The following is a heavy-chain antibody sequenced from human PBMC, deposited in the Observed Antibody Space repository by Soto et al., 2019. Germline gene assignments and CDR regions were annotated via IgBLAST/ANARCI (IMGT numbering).Heavy chain of an antibody. D-gene: IGHD3-10*01. Sequence: SATLSITCTVSGGSISSSSYYWGWIRQPPGKGLEWIGSIYYSGSTYYNPSLKSRVTISVDTSKNQFSLKLSSVTAADTAVYYCARQEYYYGSGSYYNAVAFDYWGQGTLVTVSS. J-gene: IGHJ4*02. CDR2: IYYSGST. V-gene: IGHV4-39*01. CDR1: GGSISSSSYY. CDR3: ARQEYYYGSGSYYNAVAFDY.